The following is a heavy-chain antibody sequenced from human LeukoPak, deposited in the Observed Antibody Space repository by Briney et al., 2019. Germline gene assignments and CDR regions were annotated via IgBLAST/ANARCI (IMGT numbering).Heavy chain of an antibody. V-gene: IGHV3-21*04. CDR1: GFTFSSYS. D-gene: IGHD6-6*01. J-gene: IGHJ4*02. CDR2: INSNSRHI. CDR3: AKAISSSFDY. Sequence: GGSLRLSCTASGFTFSSYSMNWVRQAPGKGLEWVSSINSNSRHIYYADSVKGRFTISRDNSKNTLYLQMNSLRAEDTAVYYCAKAISSSFDYWGQGTLVTVSS.